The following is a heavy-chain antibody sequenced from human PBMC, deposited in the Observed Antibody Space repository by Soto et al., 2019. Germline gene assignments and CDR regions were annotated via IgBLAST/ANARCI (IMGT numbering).Heavy chain of an antibody. V-gene: IGHV4-31*03. J-gene: IGHJ5*02. Sequence: SETLSLTCTVSGGSIISGGYYFICIRQHPWNGLEWIGYIYYSGSTYYNPSLKSRVTISVDTSKNQFSLKLSSVTAADTAVYYCARTYCSSTSCQGAARFDPWGQGTLVTVSS. D-gene: IGHD2-2*01. CDR1: GGSIISGGYY. CDR2: IYYSGST. CDR3: ARTYCSSTSCQGAARFDP.